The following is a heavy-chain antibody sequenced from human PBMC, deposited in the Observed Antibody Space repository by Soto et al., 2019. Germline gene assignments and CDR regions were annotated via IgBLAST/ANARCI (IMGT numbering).Heavy chain of an antibody. D-gene: IGHD3-3*02. CDR3: GRGPPGIGYYYYGMDV. J-gene: IGHJ6*04. CDR2: IYYSGST. CDR1: GGSISSGGYY. V-gene: IGHV4-31*03. Sequence: SETLSLTCTVSGGSISSGGYYWSWIRQHPGKGLEWIGYIYYSGSTYYNPSLKSRVTISVDTSKNQFSLKLSSVTAADTAVYYCGRGPPGIGYYYYGMDVWGKGTTVTVSS.